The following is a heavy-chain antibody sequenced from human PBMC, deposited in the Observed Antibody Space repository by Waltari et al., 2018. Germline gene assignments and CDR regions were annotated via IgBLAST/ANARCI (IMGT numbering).Heavy chain of an antibody. CDR1: WASFNAHF. Sequence: QEHLVQAGPAVTKTGAALKVACEPYWASFNAHFVHWGGQVPGQGRQWMGWVTPKSGATKYAPKFQGRVSMTRDTSITTLYLELSSLRSDDTAIYYCARGLQTRKSGTYLNPFDLWGQGTKVTVSS. J-gene: IGHJ3*01. D-gene: IGHD1-26*01. V-gene: IGHV1-2*02. CDR3: ARGLQTRKSGTYLNPFDL. CDR2: VTPKSGAT.